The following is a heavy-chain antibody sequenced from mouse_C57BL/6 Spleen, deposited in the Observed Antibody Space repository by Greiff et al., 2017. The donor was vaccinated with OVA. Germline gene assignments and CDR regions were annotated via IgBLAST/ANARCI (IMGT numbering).Heavy chain of an antibody. CDR1: GYTFTDYN. V-gene: IGHV1-18*01. D-gene: IGHD1-1*01. Sequence: VQLQHSGPELVKPGASVKIPCKASGYTFTDYNMDWVKQSHGKSLEWIGDINPNNGGTIYNQKFKGKATLTVDKSSSTAYMELRSPTSEDTAVYYCARYYYGSSHYYAMDYWGQGTSVTVSS. CDR2: INPNNGGT. CDR3: ARYYYGSSHYYAMDY. J-gene: IGHJ4*01.